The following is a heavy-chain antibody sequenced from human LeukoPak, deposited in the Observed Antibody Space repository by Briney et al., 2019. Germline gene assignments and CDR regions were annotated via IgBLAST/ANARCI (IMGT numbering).Heavy chain of an antibody. V-gene: IGHV4-39*01. CDR3: ASTLPRGLLWFGDCDY. Sequence: PSETLCLTCTVSGGSISSSSYYWGWIRQPPGKGLEWIGSIYYSGSTYYNPSLKSRVTISVDTSKNQFSLKLSSVTAADTAVYYCASTLPRGLLWFGDCDYWGQGSLVTLSS. J-gene: IGHJ4*02. CDR1: GGSISSSSYY. D-gene: IGHD3-10*01. CDR2: IYYSGST.